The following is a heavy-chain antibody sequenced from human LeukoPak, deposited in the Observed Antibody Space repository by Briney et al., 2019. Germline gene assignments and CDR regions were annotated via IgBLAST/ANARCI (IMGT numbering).Heavy chain of an antibody. V-gene: IGHV4-30-2*02. Sequence: SETLSLTCAVSGGSISSGGYSWSWIRQPPGKGLEWIGYIYHSGSTYYNPSLKSRVTISVDTSKNQFSLKLSSVTAADTAVYYCARRGDYFDYWGQGTLVTVSS. J-gene: IGHJ4*02. CDR1: GGSISSGGYS. CDR2: IYHSGST. CDR3: ARRGDYFDY.